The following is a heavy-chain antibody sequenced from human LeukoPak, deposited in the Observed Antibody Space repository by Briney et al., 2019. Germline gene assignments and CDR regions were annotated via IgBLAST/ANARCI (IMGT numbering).Heavy chain of an antibody. CDR1: GFPVNKYV. CDR2: VDAGATST. Sequence: PGGSLRLSCGASGFPVNKYVIHWVRQAPGKGVEWISYVDAGATSTNYAPSVWGRFTLSRDNAPNSVHLQINSLRDEDTAVYYCVRGRLLHSTKYFDSWGQGALVTVSS. D-gene: IGHD2-21*02. CDR3: VRGRLLHSTKYFDS. J-gene: IGHJ4*02. V-gene: IGHV3-48*03.